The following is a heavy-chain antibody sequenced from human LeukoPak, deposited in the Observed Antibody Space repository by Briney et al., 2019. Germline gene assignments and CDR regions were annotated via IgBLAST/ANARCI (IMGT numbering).Heavy chain of an antibody. V-gene: IGHV3-21*01. D-gene: IGHD2-2*01. CDR3: ARDHPDIVVVPAATHAFDI. Sequence: GGSLRLSCAASGFTFSSYSMNWVRQAPGKGLEWVSSISSSSSYIYYADSVKGRFTISRDNAKNSLYLQMNSLRAEDTAVYHCARDHPDIVVVPAATHAFDIWGQGTMVTVSS. CDR2: ISSSSSYI. J-gene: IGHJ3*02. CDR1: GFTFSSYS.